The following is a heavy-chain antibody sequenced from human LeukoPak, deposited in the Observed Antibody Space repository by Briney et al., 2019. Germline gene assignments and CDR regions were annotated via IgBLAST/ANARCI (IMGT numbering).Heavy chain of an antibody. CDR2: IYYSGST. CDR1: GGSISSYY. Sequence: SETLSLTCTVSGGSISSYYWSWIRQPPGKGLEWIGYIYYSGSTNYNPSLKSRVTISVDTSKNQFSLKLSSVTAADTAVYYCARHALSITIFGVVTPDAFDIWGQGTMVTVSS. D-gene: IGHD3-3*01. V-gene: IGHV4-59*08. J-gene: IGHJ3*02. CDR3: ARHALSITIFGVVTPDAFDI.